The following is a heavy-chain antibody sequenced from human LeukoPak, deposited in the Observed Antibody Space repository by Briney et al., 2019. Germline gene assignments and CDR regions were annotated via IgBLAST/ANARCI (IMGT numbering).Heavy chain of an antibody. Sequence: PGGSLRLSCAASGFTFSPYSMNRVRQAPGKGLDWVSYISGSSSTIYDADSVKGRFTISRDNAKNSLYLQMNSLRDEDTAVYYCARGLITMVRGVIRGDAFDIWGQGTMVTVSS. D-gene: IGHD3-10*01. V-gene: IGHV3-48*02. J-gene: IGHJ3*02. CDR1: GFTFSPYS. CDR2: ISGSSSTI. CDR3: ARGLITMVRGVIRGDAFDI.